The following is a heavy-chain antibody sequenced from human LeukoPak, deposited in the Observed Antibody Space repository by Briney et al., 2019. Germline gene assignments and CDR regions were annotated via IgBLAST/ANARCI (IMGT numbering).Heavy chain of an antibody. CDR2: IWYDGSNK. D-gene: IGHD3-22*01. CDR3: ARVSCSRDSSGYYAYYYYGMDV. J-gene: IGHJ6*02. Sequence: GGSLRLSCAASGFTFSSYGMHWVRQAPGKGLEWVAVIWYDGSNKYYADSVKGRFTISRDNSKNTLYLQMNSLRAEDTAVYYCARVSCSRDSSGYYAYYYYGMDVWGQGTTVTVSS. CDR1: GFTFSSYG. V-gene: IGHV3-33*01.